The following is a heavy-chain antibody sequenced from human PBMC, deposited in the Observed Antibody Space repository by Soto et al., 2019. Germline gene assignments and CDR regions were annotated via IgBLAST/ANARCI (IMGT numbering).Heavy chain of an antibody. CDR3: TSSVVGTHWHYYYYYGMDV. J-gene: IGHJ6*02. CDR2: IKSKTDGGTT. CDR1: GFTFSNAW. V-gene: IGHV3-15*01. Sequence: GGSLRLSCAASGFTFSNAWMSWVRQAPGKGLEWVGRIKSKTDGGTTDYAAPVKGRFTISRDDSKNTLYLQMNSLKTEDTAVYYCTSSVVGTHWHYYYYYGMDVWGQGTTVTVSS. D-gene: IGHD6-19*01.